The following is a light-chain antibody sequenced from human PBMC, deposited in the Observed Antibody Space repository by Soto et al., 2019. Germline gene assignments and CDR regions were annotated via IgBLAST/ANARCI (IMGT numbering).Light chain of an antibody. J-gene: IGKJ1*01. CDR3: QQSYSTPRT. CDR2: AAS. Sequence: DIMMTQSPSTLSASVGDRVTITCRASQTISGRLAWYQLKPGEAPKLLIYAASSLQSGVPSRFSGSGSGTDFTLTISSPQPEDFATYYCQQSYSTPRTFGQGTKVDIK. V-gene: IGKV1-39*01. CDR1: QTISGR.